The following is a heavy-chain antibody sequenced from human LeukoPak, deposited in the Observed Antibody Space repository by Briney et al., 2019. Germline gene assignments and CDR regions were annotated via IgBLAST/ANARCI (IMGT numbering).Heavy chain of an antibody. CDR1: GFRFSRYA. D-gene: IGHD2-8*01. Sequence: PGGSLRLSCVASGFRFSRYAMSWVRQAPGKGLEWVSAISDDSRGTYYGDSVKGRFTISRDNSKNTLYMQMTSLRAEDTAVYYCARDLGYCTNGVCHTRFDYWGQGTLVAVSS. CDR2: ISDDSRGT. J-gene: IGHJ4*02. V-gene: IGHV3-23*01. CDR3: ARDLGYCTNGVCHTRFDY.